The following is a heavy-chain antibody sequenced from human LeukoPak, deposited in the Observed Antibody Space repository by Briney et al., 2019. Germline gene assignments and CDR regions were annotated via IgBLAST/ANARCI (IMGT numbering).Heavy chain of an antibody. V-gene: IGHV3-21*01. CDR1: GFTFSSYA. J-gene: IGHJ4*02. Sequence: GGSLRLSCAASGFTFSSYAMHCVRQAPGKGLEWVSSISSSSSYIYYADSVKGRFTISRDNAKNPLYLQMNSLRAEDTAVYYCARGPSSSPPYWGQGTLVTVSS. D-gene: IGHD6-6*01. CDR3: ARGPSSSPPY. CDR2: ISSSSSYI.